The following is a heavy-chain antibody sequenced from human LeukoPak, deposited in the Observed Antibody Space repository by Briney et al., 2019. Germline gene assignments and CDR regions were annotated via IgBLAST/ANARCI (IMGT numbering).Heavy chain of an antibody. CDR3: ARGLPMVREIISAFDI. D-gene: IGHD3-10*01. CDR2: ISGDGTNR. CDR1: AFTFSNYW. V-gene: IGHV3-74*01. J-gene: IGHJ3*02. Sequence: GGSLRLSCEASAFTFSNYWMHWVRQAPGKGLVWVSRISGDGTNRNHADSVRGRFTISRDNAKNTLYLQMNSLRVEDTAVYYCARGLPMVREIISAFDIWGRGTMVTDSS.